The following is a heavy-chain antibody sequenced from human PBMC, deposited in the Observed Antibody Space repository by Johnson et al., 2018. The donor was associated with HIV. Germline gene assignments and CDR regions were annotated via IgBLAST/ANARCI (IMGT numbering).Heavy chain of an antibody. V-gene: IGHV3-30*09. Sequence: LVESGGGVVQPGRSLRLSCAASGFMFSYYAMHWVRQAPGKGLEWVAVMSHDGTNKYYVDSVQGRFAISTDTAKKSLSLHMNSLRAEDTDVYYCARVGGQKAIWGLVYAFDIWGQGTMVTVSS. CDR1: GFMFSYYA. CDR3: ARVGGQKAIWGLVYAFDI. CDR2: MSHDGTNK. J-gene: IGHJ3*02. D-gene: IGHD7-27*01.